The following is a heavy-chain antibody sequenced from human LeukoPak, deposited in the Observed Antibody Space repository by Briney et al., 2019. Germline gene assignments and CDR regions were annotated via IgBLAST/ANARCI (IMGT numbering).Heavy chain of an antibody. CDR2: IYSGGNT. V-gene: IGHV3-66*01. D-gene: IGHD3-10*01. J-gene: IGHJ4*02. Sequence: GGSLRLSCAASGFSVSGNYMTWVRQAPGKGLEGVSVIYSGGNTFYADSVKGRFIISRVESKNTLYLLMNSLRAGDTGVYYCARGPPNYYGSTDYWGQGTLVTVSS. CDR1: GFSVSGNY. CDR3: ARGPPNYYGSTDY.